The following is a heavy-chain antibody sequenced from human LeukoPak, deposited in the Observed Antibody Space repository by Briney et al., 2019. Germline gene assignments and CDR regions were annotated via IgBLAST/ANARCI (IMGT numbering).Heavy chain of an antibody. CDR3: ARVDSSSWYDY. V-gene: IGHV4-59*01. Sequence: SETLSLTCTVSGGSISSYYWSWIRQPPGKGLEWIGYIYYSGSSNYNPSLKSRVTISVDTSKNQFSLKLSSVTAADTAVYYCARVDSSSWYDYWGQGTLVTVSS. CDR2: IYYSGSS. D-gene: IGHD6-13*01. J-gene: IGHJ4*02. CDR1: GGSISSYY.